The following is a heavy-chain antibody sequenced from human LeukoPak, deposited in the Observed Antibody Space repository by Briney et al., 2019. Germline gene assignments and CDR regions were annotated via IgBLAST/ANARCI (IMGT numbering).Heavy chain of an antibody. CDR3: AKDNRPYDYGGFFDY. J-gene: IGHJ4*02. Sequence: WGSLRLSCEASGFTFDDYAMHWVRQAPGKGLEWISLITWDGGTTYYADSVKGRFTISRDNNKNSLYLQMNSLSPEDTALYYCAKDNRPYDYGGFFDYWGQGTLVTVSS. V-gene: IGHV3-43D*03. CDR2: ITWDGGTT. D-gene: IGHD4-23*01. CDR1: GFTFDDYA.